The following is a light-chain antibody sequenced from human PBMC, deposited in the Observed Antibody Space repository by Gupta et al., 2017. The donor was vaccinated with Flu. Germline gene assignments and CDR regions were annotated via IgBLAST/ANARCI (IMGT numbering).Light chain of an antibody. J-gene: IGKJ1*01. V-gene: IGKV1-39*01. CDR1: QSITSY. Sequence: DIQMNKSPSSLSASVGDRVTITCRASQSITSYVNWYQQKPGKAPRLLIYSASNMESGVPSRFSGSASGTDFTLTISSLQPEDFATYYCQQSNTCPWRFGQGTKVEIK. CDR3: QQSNTCPWR. CDR2: SAS.